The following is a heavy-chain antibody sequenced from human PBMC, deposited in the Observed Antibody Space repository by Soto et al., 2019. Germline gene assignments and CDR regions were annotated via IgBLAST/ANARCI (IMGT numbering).Heavy chain of an antibody. CDR1: GGTFSSYT. CDR3: AGGGDIVVVPAAHENWFDP. Sequence: QVQLVQSGAEVKKPGSSVKVSCKASGGTFSSYTISWVRQAPGQGLEWMGRIIPILGIANYAQKFQGRVTITADKXXSXAXRELSSLRSEDTAVYYCAGGGDIVVVPAAHENWFDPWGQGTLVTVSS. J-gene: IGHJ5*02. CDR2: IIPILGIA. V-gene: IGHV1-69*02. D-gene: IGHD2-2*01.